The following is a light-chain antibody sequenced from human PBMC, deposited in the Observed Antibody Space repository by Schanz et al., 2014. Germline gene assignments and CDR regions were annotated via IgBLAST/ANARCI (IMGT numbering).Light chain of an antibody. CDR1: QSVHINY. CDR3: QQRSNWPPWT. J-gene: IGKJ1*01. V-gene: IGKV3D-20*02. Sequence: EIVLTQSPGTLSMSPGERATLSCRASQSVHINYLAWHQQKPGQAPRLLIYGTSIRATGIPDRFSGSGSGTDFTLTISRLEPEDFAVYYCQQRSNWPPWTFGQGTKVEIK. CDR2: GTS.